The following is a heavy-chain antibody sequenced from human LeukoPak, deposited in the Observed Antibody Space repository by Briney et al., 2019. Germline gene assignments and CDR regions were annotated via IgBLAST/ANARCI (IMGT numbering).Heavy chain of an antibody. Sequence: SVKVSCKASGGTFSSYAISWVRQAPGQGLEWMGRIIPILGIANYAQKFQGRVTITADKSTSTAYMELSSLRSEDTAVYYCAREFGMPFMTTVTIQTGPFDYWGQGTLVTVSS. CDR1: GGTFSSYA. D-gene: IGHD4-17*01. CDR3: AREFGMPFMTTVTIQTGPFDY. V-gene: IGHV1-69*04. CDR2: IIPILGIA. J-gene: IGHJ4*02.